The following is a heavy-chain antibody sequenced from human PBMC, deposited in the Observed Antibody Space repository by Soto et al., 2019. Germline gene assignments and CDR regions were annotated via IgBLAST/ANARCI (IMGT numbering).Heavy chain of an antibody. Sequence: EVQLLDSRGGLVQPGGSLRLSCAASGFTFSSYAMSWVRQAPGKGLEWVSGISGSGGGTYYADSMKGRLTISRDNSKNTLYLQMNSLRAEDTAVYYCAKDGYSYRYPSYFDYWGQGTLVTVSS. D-gene: IGHD5-18*01. CDR3: AKDGYSYRYPSYFDY. CDR1: GFTFSSYA. V-gene: IGHV3-23*01. J-gene: IGHJ4*02. CDR2: ISGSGGGT.